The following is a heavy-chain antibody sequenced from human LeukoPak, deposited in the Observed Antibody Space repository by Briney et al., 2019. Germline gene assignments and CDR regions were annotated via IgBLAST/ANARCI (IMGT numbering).Heavy chain of an antibody. CDR1: GGSFSGYY. D-gene: IGHD2-15*01. J-gene: IGHJ4*02. CDR2: INYSGST. V-gene: IGHV4-34*01. Sequence: PSGTLSLTCAVYGGSFSGYYWSWIRQPPGKGREWIGEINYSGSTKYNPSLKRRVTISVDTSKNQFSLKLNSVTAADTAVYYCARGVCSGGSCYSERNYWGQGTLVTVSS. CDR3: ARGVCSGGSCYSERNY.